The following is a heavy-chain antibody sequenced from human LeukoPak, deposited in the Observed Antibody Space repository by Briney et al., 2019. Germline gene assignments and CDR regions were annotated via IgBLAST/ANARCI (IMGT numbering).Heavy chain of an antibody. Sequence: GGSLRLSCAASGFTFSSYAMSWVRQAPGKGLEWVSAISGSGGSTYYADSVKGRFTISRDNAKNSLYLQMNSLRAEDTAVYYCARDVVVVVITPLYYGMDVWGQGTTVTVSS. CDR1: GFTFSSYA. CDR3: ARDVVVVVITPLYYGMDV. D-gene: IGHD3-22*01. J-gene: IGHJ6*02. V-gene: IGHV3-23*01. CDR2: ISGSGGST.